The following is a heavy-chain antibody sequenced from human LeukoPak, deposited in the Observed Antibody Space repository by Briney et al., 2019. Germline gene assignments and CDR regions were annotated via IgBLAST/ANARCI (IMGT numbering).Heavy chain of an antibody. Sequence: HPGGSLRLSGAASGFTFTNYGMHWLRQAPGKGLEWVAFIRYDGNYKFFADSVKGRFAISRDNSNSTVFLQMNSLRAEDTAVYYCAKDHRGYCSGRNCYSHYWGQGTLVTVSS. J-gene: IGHJ4*02. CDR2: IRYDGNYK. V-gene: IGHV3-30*02. CDR3: AKDHRGYCSGRNCYSHY. CDR1: GFTFTNYG. D-gene: IGHD2-15*01.